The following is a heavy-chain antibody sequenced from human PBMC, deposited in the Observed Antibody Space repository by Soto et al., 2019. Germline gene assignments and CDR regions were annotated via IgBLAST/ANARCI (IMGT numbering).Heavy chain of an antibody. V-gene: IGHV4-59*12. CDR3: ASVGELPVWFDP. J-gene: IGHJ5*02. CDR2: ISFTGST. Sequence: PSETPSLTCTVAGDSISSYYWSRIRQPPGKGLEWIGYISFTGSTIYNPSLESRTTISLDTSKNQVSLKLKSVTAADTAVYFCASVGELPVWFDPWGRGTLVTVSS. D-gene: IGHD3-10*01. CDR1: GDSISSYY.